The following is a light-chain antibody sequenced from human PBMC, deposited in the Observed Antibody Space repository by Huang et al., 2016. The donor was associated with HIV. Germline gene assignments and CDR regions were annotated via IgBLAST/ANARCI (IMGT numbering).Light chain of an antibody. Sequence: IVMTQSPATLSVSPGERVTLSCRANRSVSSNLAWYQQIPGQSPRLLIYGSSTRSPGIPSRFSGSGSGTDFSLTISSLQPEYFALYYCHQYNNWLLSFGGGTRVDIE. CDR3: HQYNNWLLS. J-gene: IGKJ4*01. CDR1: RSVSSN. V-gene: IGKV3-15*01. CDR2: GSS.